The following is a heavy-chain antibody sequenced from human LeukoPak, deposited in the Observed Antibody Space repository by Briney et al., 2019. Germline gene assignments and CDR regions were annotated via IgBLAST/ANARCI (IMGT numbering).Heavy chain of an antibody. V-gene: IGHV3-21*01. CDR1: GFTFSSYS. J-gene: IGHJ6*03. D-gene: IGHD2-2*01. Sequence: GGSLRLSCAASGFTFSSYSMNWVRQAPGKGLEWVSSISSSSSYIYYADSVKGRFTISRDNAKNSLYLQMNSLRAEDTAVYYCARDPYQLPIEYYYMDVWGKGTTVTVSS. CDR3: ARDPYQLPIEYYYMDV. CDR2: ISSSSSYI.